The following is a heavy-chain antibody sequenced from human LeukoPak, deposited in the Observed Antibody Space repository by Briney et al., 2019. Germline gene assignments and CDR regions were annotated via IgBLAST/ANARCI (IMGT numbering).Heavy chain of an antibody. D-gene: IGHD3-22*01. CDR2: IYYGGST. Sequence: PSETLSLTCTVSGGSTSSNTYYWGWIRQPPGKGLEWIGSIYYGGSTYYNPSLKSRLTISVDTSKNQFSLKLSSVTAADTAVYYCAREGGFTMIVPGDAFDIWGQGTMVTVSS. CDR3: AREGGFTMIVPGDAFDI. CDR1: GGSTSSNTYY. V-gene: IGHV4-39*07. J-gene: IGHJ3*02.